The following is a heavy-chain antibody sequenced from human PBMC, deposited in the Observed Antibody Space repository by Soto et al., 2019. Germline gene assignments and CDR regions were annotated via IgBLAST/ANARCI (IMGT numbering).Heavy chain of an antibody. CDR2: IYYSGST. CDR1: GGSISSGDYY. J-gene: IGHJ1*01. D-gene: IGHD3-3*01. V-gene: IGHV4-30-4*01. CDR3: ARSPYDFWSGEYFQH. Sequence: SETLSLTCAVSGGSISSGDYYWSWIRQPPGKGLEWIGYIYYSGSTYYNPSLKSRVTISVDTSKNQFSLKLSSVTAADTAVYYCARSPYDFWSGEYFQHWGQGTLVTVSS.